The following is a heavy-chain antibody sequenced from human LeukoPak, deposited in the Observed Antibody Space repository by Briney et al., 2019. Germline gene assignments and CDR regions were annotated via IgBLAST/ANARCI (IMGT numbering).Heavy chain of an antibody. J-gene: IGHJ4*02. CDR1: GGSFSNYY. CDR2: IYYSGST. D-gene: IGHD6-19*01. V-gene: IGHV4-59*01. CDR3: ARGRIAVAGMKNYFDY. Sequence: SETLSLTCAVDGGSFSNYYWSWIRQPPGKGLEWIGDIYYSGSTNYNPSLKSRVTISVDTSKNQFSLKLSSVTAADTAVYYCARGRIAVAGMKNYFDYWGQGTLVTVSS.